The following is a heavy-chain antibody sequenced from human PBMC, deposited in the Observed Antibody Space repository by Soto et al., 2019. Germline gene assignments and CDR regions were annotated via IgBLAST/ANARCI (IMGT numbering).Heavy chain of an antibody. CDR2: INSNSGGT. D-gene: IGHD3-9*01. CDR3: ARPDDILTGSVDY. Sequence: ASVKVSCKASGYTFTSYYMHWVRQAPGQGLEWMGWINSNSGGTNYAQKFQGRVTMTRDTSISTAYMELSRLRSDDTAVYYCARPDDILTGSVDYWGQGTLVTVSS. V-gene: IGHV1-2*02. CDR1: GYTFTSYY. J-gene: IGHJ4*02.